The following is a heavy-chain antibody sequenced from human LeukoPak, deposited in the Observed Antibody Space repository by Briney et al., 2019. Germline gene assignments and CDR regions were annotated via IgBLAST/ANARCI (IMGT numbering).Heavy chain of an antibody. CDR3: AGESLGVGALRWFDP. CDR1: GFTFSSYG. Sequence: GRSLRLSCAASGFTFSSYGMHWVRQAPGKGLEWVAVIWYDGSNKYYADSVKGRFTISRDNSKNTLYLQMNSLRAEDTAVYYCAGESLGVGALRWFDPWGQGTLVTVSS. CDR2: IWYDGSNK. D-gene: IGHD1-26*01. J-gene: IGHJ5*02. V-gene: IGHV3-33*01.